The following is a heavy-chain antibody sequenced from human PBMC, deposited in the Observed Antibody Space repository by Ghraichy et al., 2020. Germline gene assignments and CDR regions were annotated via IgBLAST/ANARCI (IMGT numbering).Heavy chain of an antibody. CDR1: GFTFSSYG. D-gene: IGHD3-3*01. CDR3: ARASINYDFWSGYYTGWFDP. CDR2: IWYDGSNK. V-gene: IGHV3-33*01. Sequence: GESLNISCAASGFTFSSYGMHWVRQAPGKGLEWVAVIWYDGSNKYYADSVKGRFTISRDNSKNTLYLQMNSLRAEDTAVYYCARASINYDFWSGYYTGWFDPWGQGTLVTVSS. J-gene: IGHJ5*02.